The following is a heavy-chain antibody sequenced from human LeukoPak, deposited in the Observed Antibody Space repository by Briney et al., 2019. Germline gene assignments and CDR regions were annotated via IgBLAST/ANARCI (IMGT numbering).Heavy chain of an antibody. CDR2: IWYDGSNK. J-gene: IGHJ4*02. Sequence: SGGSLRLSCAASGFTFSSYGMHWVRQAPGKGLEWVAVIWYDGSNKYYADSVKGRFTISRDNSKNTLYLQMNSLRAEDTAVYYCARESRYSDSVDYWGQGTLVTVSS. V-gene: IGHV3-33*01. D-gene: IGHD3-9*01. CDR1: GFTFSSYG. CDR3: ARESRYSDSVDY.